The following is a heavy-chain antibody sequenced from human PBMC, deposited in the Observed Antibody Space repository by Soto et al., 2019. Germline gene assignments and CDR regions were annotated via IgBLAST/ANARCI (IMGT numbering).Heavy chain of an antibody. J-gene: IGHJ3*02. D-gene: IGHD5-18*01. CDR2: IYTSGST. Sequence: QVQLQESGPGLVKPSETLSLTCTVSGGSISSYYWSWIRQPAGKGLEWIGRIYTSGSTNYNPSLKSRVTMSVDMSKTQFSLKLSSVTAADTAVYYCARDVKAMIIGNAFDIWGQGTMVTVSS. CDR1: GGSISSYY. CDR3: ARDVKAMIIGNAFDI. V-gene: IGHV4-4*07.